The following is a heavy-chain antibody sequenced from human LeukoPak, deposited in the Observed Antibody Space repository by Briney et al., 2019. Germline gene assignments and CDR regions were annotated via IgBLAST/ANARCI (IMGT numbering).Heavy chain of an antibody. Sequence: GGSLRLSCAASGFTFSSYGMHWVRQAPGKGLEWVAVISYDGSDKYYADSVKGRFTISRDNSKNALYLQMNSLRAEDTAVYYCAKRGPSDYFYGMDVWGQGTTVTVSS. V-gene: IGHV3-30*18. CDR3: AKRGPSDYFYGMDV. D-gene: IGHD2-2*01. CDR2: ISYDGSDK. CDR1: GFTFSSYG. J-gene: IGHJ6*02.